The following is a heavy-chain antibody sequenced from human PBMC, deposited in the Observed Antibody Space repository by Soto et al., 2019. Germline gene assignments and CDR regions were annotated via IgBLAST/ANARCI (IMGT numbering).Heavy chain of an antibody. J-gene: IGHJ6*03. Sequence: GGSLRLSCAASGFTFSGSAMHWVRQASGKGLEWVGRIRSKANSYATAYAASVKGRFTISRDDSKNTAYLQMNSLKTEDTAVYYCTREPTQYYDFWSGHPRYYYMDVWGKGTTVTVSS. D-gene: IGHD3-3*01. CDR2: IRSKANSYAT. CDR1: GFTFSGSA. V-gene: IGHV3-73*01. CDR3: TREPTQYYDFWSGHPRYYYMDV.